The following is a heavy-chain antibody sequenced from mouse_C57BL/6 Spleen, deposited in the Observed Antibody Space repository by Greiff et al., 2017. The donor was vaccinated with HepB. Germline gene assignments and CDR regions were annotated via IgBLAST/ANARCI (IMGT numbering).Heavy chain of an antibody. CDR1: GYTFTSYW. V-gene: IGHV1-69*01. CDR2: IDPSDSYT. J-gene: IGHJ3*01. Sequence: VQLKQPGAELVMPGASVKLSCKASGYTFTSYWMHWVKQRPGQGLEWIGEIDPSDSYTNYNQKFKGKSTLTVDKSSSTAYMQLSSLTSEDSAVYYCAREGETAWFAYWGQGTLVTVSA. CDR3: AREGETAWFAY.